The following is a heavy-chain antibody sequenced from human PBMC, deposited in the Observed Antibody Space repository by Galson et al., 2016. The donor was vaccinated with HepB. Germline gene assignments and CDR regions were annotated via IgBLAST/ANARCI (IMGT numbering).Heavy chain of an antibody. J-gene: IGHJ4*02. Sequence: SLRLSCAASGFPFSSYGMHWVRQAPGKGLKWVAIISYDTSQIYYADSVKGRFTISRDNTKNTVYLQMNSLRAEDTAVYYCAKADSGSMIVVVIEVWGQGTLVTVSS. CDR1: GFPFSSYG. D-gene: IGHD3-22*01. V-gene: IGHV3-30*18. CDR2: ISYDTSQI. CDR3: AKADSGSMIVVVIEV.